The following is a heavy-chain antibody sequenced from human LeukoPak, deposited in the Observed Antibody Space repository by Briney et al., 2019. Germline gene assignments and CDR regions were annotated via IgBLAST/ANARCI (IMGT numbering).Heavy chain of an antibody. CDR2: IKQDGSEK. V-gene: IGHV3-7*01. CDR3: ASSGWDNYYYYMDV. D-gene: IGHD6-19*01. Sequence: GGSLRLSCAASGFTFSNHGMNWVRQAPGKGLEWVANIKQDGSEKYYVDSVKGRFTISRDNAKNSLYLQMNSLRAEDTAVYYCASSGWDNYYYYMDVWGKGTTVTISS. J-gene: IGHJ6*03. CDR1: GFTFSNHG.